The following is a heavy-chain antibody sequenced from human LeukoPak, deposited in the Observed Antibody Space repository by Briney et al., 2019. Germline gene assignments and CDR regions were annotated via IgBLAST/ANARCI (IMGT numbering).Heavy chain of an antibody. D-gene: IGHD1-20*01. V-gene: IGHV3-23*01. CDR3: AKALTGTKAFDI. CDR1: GFTFSSYA. J-gene: IGHJ3*02. CDR2: ISSSGGST. Sequence: GGSLRLSCAASGFTFSSYAMNWVRQAPGKGLEWVSHISSSGGSTYYAGSVKGRCTISRDNSKNTLYLQMNSLRAEDTAVYYCAKALTGTKAFDIWGQGTMVTVSS.